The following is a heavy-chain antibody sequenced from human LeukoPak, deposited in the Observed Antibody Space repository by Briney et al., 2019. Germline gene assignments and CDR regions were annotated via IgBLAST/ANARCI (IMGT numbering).Heavy chain of an antibody. CDR2: ISSSGSTI. D-gene: IGHD2/OR15-2a*01. J-gene: IGHJ4*02. CDR1: GFTFSDYY. V-gene: IGHV3-11*01. CDR3: ARDQGIVATSSAY. Sequence: GGSLRLSCAASGFTFSDYYMSWIRQAPGKGLEWVSYISSSGSTIYYADSVKGRFTISRDNAKDSLYLQMNSLRAEDTAVYYCARDQGIVATSSAYWGQGTLVTVSS.